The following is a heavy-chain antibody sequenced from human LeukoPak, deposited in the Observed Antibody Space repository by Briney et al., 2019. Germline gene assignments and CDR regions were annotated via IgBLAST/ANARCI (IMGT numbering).Heavy chain of an antibody. J-gene: IGHJ2*01. CDR2: ISAHNGNT. CDR1: GYTFTTHG. V-gene: IGHV1-18*01. CDR3: ARDGYFDL. Sequence: ASVKVSCTASGYTFTTHGIAWVRQAPGQGLEWMGWISAHNGNTNYAQSLQGRVTMTTDTSTNTAYMELRSLRSDDTAVYYCARDGYFDLWGRGILVTVSS.